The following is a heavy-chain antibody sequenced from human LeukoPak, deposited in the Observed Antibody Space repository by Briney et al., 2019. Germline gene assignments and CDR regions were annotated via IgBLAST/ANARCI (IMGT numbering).Heavy chain of an antibody. CDR1: GFTFSSAW. Sequence: KTGGSLRLSCAASGFTFSSAWMSWVRQAPGKGLEWVGRIKSKTDGGTTDYAAPVKGRFTISRDDSKNTLYLQMNSLKTEDTAVYYCTTDPQQWLVPSIGYWGQGTLVTVSS. CDR2: IKSKTDGGTT. J-gene: IGHJ4*02. D-gene: IGHD6-19*01. CDR3: TTDPQQWLVPSIGY. V-gene: IGHV3-15*01.